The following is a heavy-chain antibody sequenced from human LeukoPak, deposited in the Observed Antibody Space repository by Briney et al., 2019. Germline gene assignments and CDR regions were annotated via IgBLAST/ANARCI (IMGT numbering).Heavy chain of an antibody. Sequence: SETLSLTCAVYGGSFSGYYWSWIRQPPGKGLEWIGEINHSGSTNYNPSLKSRVTISVDTSKDQFSLKLSSVTAADTAVYYCARSSGGSYATVRPFDYWGQGTLVTVSS. CDR3: ARSSGGSYATVRPFDY. V-gene: IGHV4-34*01. CDR2: INHSGST. J-gene: IGHJ4*02. D-gene: IGHD2-15*01. CDR1: GGSFSGYY.